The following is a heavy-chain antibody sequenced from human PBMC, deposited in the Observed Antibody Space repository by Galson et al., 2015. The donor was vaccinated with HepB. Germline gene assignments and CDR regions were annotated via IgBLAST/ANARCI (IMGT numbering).Heavy chain of an antibody. CDR1: GGSFSSFA. J-gene: IGHJ6*02. CDR3: ARGMGDGNNLVRYYYYGLDV. CDR2: IMPVFAIV. Sequence: CKASGGSFSSFAISWVRQAPGQGLEWMGGIMPVFAIVNYAQKFQDRVTITADTCTRTTTAYMELSSLTSDDTAVYYCARGMGDGNNLVRYYYYGLDVWGQGTTVTVSS. D-gene: IGHD5-24*01. V-gene: IGHV1-69*17.